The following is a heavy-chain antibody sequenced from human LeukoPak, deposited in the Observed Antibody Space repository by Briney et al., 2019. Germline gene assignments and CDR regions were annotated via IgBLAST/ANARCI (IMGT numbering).Heavy chain of an antibody. CDR1: GGSISSHY. Sequence: SETLSLTCTVSGGSISSHYWSWIRQPPGKGLEWIGYIYTSGSTNYNPSLKSRVTISVDTSKNQFSLKLSSVTAADTAVYYCARRWVAAAGTRWFDPWGQGILVTVSS. CDR2: IYTSGST. D-gene: IGHD6-13*01. V-gene: IGHV4-4*09. CDR3: ARRWVAAAGTRWFDP. J-gene: IGHJ5*02.